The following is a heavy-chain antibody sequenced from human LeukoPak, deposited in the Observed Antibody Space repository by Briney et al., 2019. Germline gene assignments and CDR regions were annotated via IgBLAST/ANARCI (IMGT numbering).Heavy chain of an antibody. CDR3: AKDRSIGTYYTFDH. V-gene: IGHV3-23*01. CDR1: GFTFSDYA. J-gene: IGHJ4*02. CDR2: ISGSGVMT. Sequence: HPGGSLRLSCAASGFTFSDYAMTWDRQAPGKGLKWVATISGSGVMTYYANSVKGRFTVSGDNSKNTVYLQMSSLTAADTAVYYCAKDRSIGTYYTFDHWGQGTLVTVSS. D-gene: IGHD1-26*01.